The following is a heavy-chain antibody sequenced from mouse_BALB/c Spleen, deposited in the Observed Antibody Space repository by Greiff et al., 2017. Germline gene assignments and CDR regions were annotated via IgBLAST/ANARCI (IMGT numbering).Heavy chain of an antibody. CDR2: ISDGGSYT. J-gene: IGHJ4*01. CDR3: ARDWV. Sequence: EVQRVESGGGLVKPGGSLKLSCAASGFTFSDYYMYWVRQTPEKRLEWVATISDGGSYTYYPDSVKGRFTISRDNAKNNLYLQMSSLKSEDTAMYYCARDWVWGQGTSVTVSS. V-gene: IGHV5-4*02. CDR1: GFTFSDYY.